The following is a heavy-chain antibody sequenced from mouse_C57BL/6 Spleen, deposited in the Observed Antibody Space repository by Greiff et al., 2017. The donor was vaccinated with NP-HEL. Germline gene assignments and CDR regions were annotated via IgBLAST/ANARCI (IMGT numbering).Heavy chain of an antibody. CDR1: GFTFSDYG. Sequence: EVQLVESGGGLVQPGGSLKLSCAASGFTFSDYGMAWVRQAPRKGPEWVAFISNLAYSIYYADTVTGRFTISRENAKNTLYLEMSSLRSEDTAMYYCARHGDDHDPFAYWGQGTLVTVSA. J-gene: IGHJ3*01. D-gene: IGHD2-4*01. V-gene: IGHV5-15*01. CDR2: ISNLAYSI. CDR3: ARHGDDHDPFAY.